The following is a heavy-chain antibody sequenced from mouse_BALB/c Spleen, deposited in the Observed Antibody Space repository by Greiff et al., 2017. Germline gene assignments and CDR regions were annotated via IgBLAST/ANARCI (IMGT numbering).Heavy chain of an antibody. J-gene: IGHJ1*01. CDR3: ARSYGSSYGYFDV. D-gene: IGHD1-1*01. CDR2: ISSGSSTI. Sequence: EVKLVESGGGLVQPGGSRKLSCAASGFTFSSFGMHWVRQAPEKGLEWVAYISSGSSTIYYADTVKGRFTISRDNPKNTLFLQMTSLRSEDTAMYYCARSYGSSYGYFDVWGAGTTVTVSS. CDR1: GFTFSSFG. V-gene: IGHV5-17*02.